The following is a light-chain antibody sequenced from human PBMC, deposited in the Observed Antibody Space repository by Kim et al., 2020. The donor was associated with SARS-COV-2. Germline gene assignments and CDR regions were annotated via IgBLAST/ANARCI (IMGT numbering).Light chain of an antibody. CDR2: GDI. Sequence: RGTISCTGISANNGAGNEVHWYQQLPGTAPKLLIYGDINRPSGVPDRFSGSKSGTSASLAITGLQTEDEADYYCQSYDNSLSGYVFGTGTKVTVL. J-gene: IGLJ1*01. CDR1: SANNGAGNE. CDR3: QSYDNSLSGYV. V-gene: IGLV1-40*01.